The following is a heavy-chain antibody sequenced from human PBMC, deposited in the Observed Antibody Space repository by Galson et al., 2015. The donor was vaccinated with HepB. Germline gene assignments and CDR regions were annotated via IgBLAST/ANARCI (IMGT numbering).Heavy chain of an antibody. J-gene: IGHJ6*02. D-gene: IGHD2-8*01. V-gene: IGHV3-73*01. CDR2: IRSKASDYAT. CDR1: GFTFSGSA. CDR3: ARDCTNGVCSVDGMDV. Sequence: SLRLSCAASGFTFSGSAIHWVRQASGKGPEWVGRIRSKASDYATAYAASLKGRFTISRDDSKNTLYLQMYSLRAEDTAVYYCARDCTNGVCSVDGMDVWGQGTTVTVSS.